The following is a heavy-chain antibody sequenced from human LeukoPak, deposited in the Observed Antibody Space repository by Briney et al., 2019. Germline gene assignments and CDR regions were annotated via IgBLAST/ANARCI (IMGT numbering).Heavy chain of an antibody. D-gene: IGHD1-26*01. Sequence: SETLSLTCTVSGGSISNYYWSWIRQPSGKGLEWIGYIYSTGSANYNPSLKSRVTISVDTSKNQFSLKLTSVTAADTAVYYCARDGSPQYWGQGTLVTVSS. J-gene: IGHJ4*02. CDR1: GGSISNYY. CDR3: ARDGSPQY. V-gene: IGHV4-59*01. CDR2: IYSTGSA.